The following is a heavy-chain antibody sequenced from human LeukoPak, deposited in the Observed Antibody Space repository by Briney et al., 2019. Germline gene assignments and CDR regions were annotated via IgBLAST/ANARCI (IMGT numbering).Heavy chain of an antibody. Sequence: GGSQGPSCAASGFTFTSYAMPWARQPPGKGLESVPVIWNDGSNKYYTDSVKGRFTISRDNSQNTLYLQMNNLRAEDTAVYYCARGGWFGQLLPNDYWGQGTLVTVSS. CDR1: GFTFTSYA. V-gene: IGHV3-33*01. J-gene: IGHJ4*02. CDR2: IWNDGSNK. CDR3: ARGGWFGQLLPNDY. D-gene: IGHD3-10*01.